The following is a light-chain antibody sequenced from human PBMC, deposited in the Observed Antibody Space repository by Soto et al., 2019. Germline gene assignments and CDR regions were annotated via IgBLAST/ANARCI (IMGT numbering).Light chain of an antibody. Sequence: QAVLKQPPSASGTPGQRVTISCSGSSSNIGSNLVTWYQHLPGTAPRLLIYANDQRPSGVPDRFSGSKSDTSASLAISALQSEDKADYYCATWDDSLNGAYVFGTGTKVTV. V-gene: IGLV1-44*01. CDR3: ATWDDSLNGAYV. CDR2: AND. J-gene: IGLJ1*01. CDR1: SSNIGSNL.